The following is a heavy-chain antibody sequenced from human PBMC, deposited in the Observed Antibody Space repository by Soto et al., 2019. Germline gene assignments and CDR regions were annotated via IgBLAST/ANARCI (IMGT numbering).Heavy chain of an antibody. CDR1: GFTFSSYA. CDR2: ISGSGSAT. V-gene: IGHV3-23*01. Sequence: EVQLLESGGGLVQPGGSLRLSCAASGFTFSSYAMSWVRQAPGKGLEWVSAISGSGSATYYADSVKGRFTISRDNSKTTLHLQMNSLRAEDTAVFYCAKDEGVACTLDFDAFDIWGQGTMVTVSS. D-gene: IGHD6-19*01. J-gene: IGHJ3*02. CDR3: AKDEGVACTLDFDAFDI.